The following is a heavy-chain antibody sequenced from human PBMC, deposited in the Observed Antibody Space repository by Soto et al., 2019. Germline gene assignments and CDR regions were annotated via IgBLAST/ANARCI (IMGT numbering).Heavy chain of an antibody. V-gene: IGHV3-9*01. CDR3: AKDRRSSSWYSGFDY. Sequence: GGSLRLSCAASGFTFDDYAMHWVRQAPGKGLEWVSGISWNSGSIGYADSVKGRFTISRDNAKNSLYLQMNSLRAEDTALYYCAKDRRSSSWYSGFDYWGQGTLVTVSS. CDR2: ISWNSGSI. D-gene: IGHD6-13*01. J-gene: IGHJ4*02. CDR1: GFTFDDYA.